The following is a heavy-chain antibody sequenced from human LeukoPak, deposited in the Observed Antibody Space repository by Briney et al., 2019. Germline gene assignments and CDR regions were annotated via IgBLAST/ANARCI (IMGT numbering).Heavy chain of an antibody. Sequence: GGSLRLSCAASGFTFSSYAMSWVRQAPGKGLEWVSAISGSGGSTYYADSVKGRFTISRDNSKNTQHLQMNSLRAEDTAVYYCAKDWQQWLPLGYWGQGTLVTVSS. V-gene: IGHV3-23*01. CDR1: GFTFSSYA. J-gene: IGHJ4*02. CDR3: AKDWQQWLPLGY. CDR2: ISGSGGST. D-gene: IGHD6-19*01.